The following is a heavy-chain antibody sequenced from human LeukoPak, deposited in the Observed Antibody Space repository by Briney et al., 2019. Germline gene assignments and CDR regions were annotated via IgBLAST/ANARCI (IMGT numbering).Heavy chain of an antibody. Sequence: GGPLRLSCAASGFTFSSYELYWVRQAPGKGLEWISYISSSSTIIKYADSVRGRFTISRDDARESLYLQMSSLRADDTAIYYCGASRQYVGAFDIWGQGTLVTVSS. CDR2: ISSSSTII. CDR1: GFTFSSYE. CDR3: GASRQYVGAFDI. J-gene: IGHJ3*02. V-gene: IGHV3-48*03. D-gene: IGHD3-16*01.